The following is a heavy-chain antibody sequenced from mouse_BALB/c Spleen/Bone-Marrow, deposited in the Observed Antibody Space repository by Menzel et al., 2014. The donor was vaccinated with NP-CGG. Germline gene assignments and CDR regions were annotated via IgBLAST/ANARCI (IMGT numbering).Heavy chain of an antibody. Sequence: EVMLVESGGGLVQPGGSRKLSCAASGFTFSSFGMHWVRQAPERGLEWVAYISSGSTSIFYSDTVRGRFTISRDNPKDTLFLQMTSLTSEDTAMYYCARGGNWDDFDVWGAGTTVTVSS. V-gene: IGHV5-17*02. CDR1: GFTFSSFG. D-gene: IGHD4-1*01. CDR3: ARGGNWDDFDV. CDR2: ISSGSTSI. J-gene: IGHJ1*01.